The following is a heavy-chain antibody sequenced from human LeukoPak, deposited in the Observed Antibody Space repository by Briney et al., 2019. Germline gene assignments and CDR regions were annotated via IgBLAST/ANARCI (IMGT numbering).Heavy chain of an antibody. J-gene: IGHJ4*02. Sequence: AASAKVSCKASGYTFTGYYMHWVRQAPGQGLEWMGWINPNSGGTNYAQKFQGRVTMTRDTSISTAYMELSRLRSDDTAVYYCAREGNDYGDHDPFFDYWGQGTLVTVSS. V-gene: IGHV1-2*02. CDR1: GYTFTGYY. CDR2: INPNSGGT. CDR3: AREGNDYGDHDPFFDY. D-gene: IGHD4-17*01.